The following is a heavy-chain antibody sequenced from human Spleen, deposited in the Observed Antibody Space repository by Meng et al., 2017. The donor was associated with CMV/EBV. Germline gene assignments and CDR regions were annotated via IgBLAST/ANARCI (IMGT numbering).Heavy chain of an antibody. CDR1: SSNW. CDR3: ARDRYYYDSSGYYGWLNYFDY. D-gene: IGHD3-22*01. V-gene: IGHV4-4*02. Sequence: SSNWWSWVRQPPGKGLEWIGEIYHSGSTNYNPSLKSRVTISVDKSKNQFSLKLSSVTAADTAVYYCARDRYYYDSSGYYGWLNYFDYWGQGTLVTVSS. CDR2: IYHSGST. J-gene: IGHJ4*02.